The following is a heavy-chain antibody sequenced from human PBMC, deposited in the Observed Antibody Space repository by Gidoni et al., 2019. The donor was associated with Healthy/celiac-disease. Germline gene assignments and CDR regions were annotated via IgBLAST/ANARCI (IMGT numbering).Heavy chain of an antibody. D-gene: IGHD3-22*01. CDR2: ISWNSGSI. Sequence: EVQLVESGGGLVQPGRSLSLSCAASGFTFDYSAIHWVRQSPGKGLEWVSGISWNSGSIGYADSVKGRFTISRDNAKNSMYLQMNSLRAEDTALYYCAKDIAYYYDSSGSFDAFDIWGQGTMVTVSS. CDR3: AKDIAYYYDSSGSFDAFDI. V-gene: IGHV3-9*01. J-gene: IGHJ3*02. CDR1: GFTFDYSA.